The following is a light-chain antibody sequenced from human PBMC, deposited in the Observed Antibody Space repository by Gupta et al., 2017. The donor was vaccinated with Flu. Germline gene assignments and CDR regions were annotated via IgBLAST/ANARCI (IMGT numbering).Light chain of an antibody. V-gene: IGLV2-23*01. CDR1: SRVVGTYNL. Sequence: SALTQPASVSGSPGQSITISCTGTSRVVGTYNLVSWYQQNPAKAPKLIIYEGNKRPSGVSNRLSGSNTGNTASLTITGRQAEVEGDYYCCSEAGRDTFVFGAGTKFTVL. J-gene: IGLJ1*01. CDR3: CSEAGRDTFV. CDR2: EGN.